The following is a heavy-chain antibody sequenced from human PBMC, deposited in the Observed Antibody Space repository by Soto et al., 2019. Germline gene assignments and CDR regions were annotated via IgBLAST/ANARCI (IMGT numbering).Heavy chain of an antibody. V-gene: IGHV4-39*01. Sequence: QLQLQESGPGLVKPSETLSLTCTVSGGSISSSSYYWGWSRQPPGKGLEWIGSIYYSGSTYYNPSLKSQDTISQYTSKNQFSLQLSSETAADTDVYYCARQVLGESKSGMAVWGQGTTVTVSS. J-gene: IGHJ6*02. CDR1: GGSISSSSYY. CDR3: ARQVLGESKSGMAV. CDR2: IYYSGST.